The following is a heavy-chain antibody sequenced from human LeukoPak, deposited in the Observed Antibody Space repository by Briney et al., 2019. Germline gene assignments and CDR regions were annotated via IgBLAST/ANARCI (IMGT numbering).Heavy chain of an antibody. Sequence: SETLSLTCAVYGGSFSGYYWSWIRQPPGKGLEWIGEINHSGSTNYNPSLKSRVTISVDTSKNQFSLKLSSVTAADTAVYYCATSYCGGDCYSRTGDYWGQGTLVTVPS. CDR3: ATSYCGGDCYSRTGDY. CDR1: GGSFSGYY. J-gene: IGHJ4*02. CDR2: INHSGST. D-gene: IGHD2-21*02. V-gene: IGHV4-34*01.